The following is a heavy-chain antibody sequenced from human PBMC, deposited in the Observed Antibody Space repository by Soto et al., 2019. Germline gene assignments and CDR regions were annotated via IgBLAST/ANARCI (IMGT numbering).Heavy chain of an antibody. Sequence: SETLSLTCTASGGSISSSSYYWDWIRQPPGKGLEWIGSIYYSGSTYYKPSLKSRVTISVDTSKNQFSLKLSSVTAADTAVYYCARLAVAGSYFDYWGQGTLVTVSS. CDR1: GGSISSSSYY. D-gene: IGHD6-19*01. V-gene: IGHV4-39*01. CDR3: ARLAVAGSYFDY. CDR2: IYYSGST. J-gene: IGHJ4*02.